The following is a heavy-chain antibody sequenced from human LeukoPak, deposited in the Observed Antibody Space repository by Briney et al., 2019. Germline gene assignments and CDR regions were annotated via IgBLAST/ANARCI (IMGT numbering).Heavy chain of an antibody. D-gene: IGHD3-22*01. Sequence: PSETLSLTCTVSGGSVTGYYWSWIRQPPGKGLEWIGCIYYSGSATYNPSLKSRVIISADTSNNQFSLRLSSATAADTAVYYCARLRDYYDTSGYYYWGQGTLVTVSS. V-gene: IGHV4-59*08. J-gene: IGHJ4*02. CDR3: ARLRDYYDTSGYYY. CDR2: IYYSGSA. CDR1: GGSVTGYY.